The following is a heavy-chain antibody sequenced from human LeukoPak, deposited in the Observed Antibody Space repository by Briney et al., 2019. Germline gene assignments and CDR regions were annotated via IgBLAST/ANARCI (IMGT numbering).Heavy chain of an antibody. CDR2: ISGSGGST. D-gene: IGHD5-18*01. CDR3: AKGWTAMVPWCLDY. J-gene: IGHJ4*02. Sequence: PGGSLRLSYAASGFTFSSYAMSWVRQAPGKGLEWVSAISGSGGSTYYADSVKGRFTISRDNSKNTLYLQMNSLRAEDTAVYYCAKGWTAMVPWCLDYWGQGTLVTVSS. CDR1: GFTFSSYA. V-gene: IGHV3-23*01.